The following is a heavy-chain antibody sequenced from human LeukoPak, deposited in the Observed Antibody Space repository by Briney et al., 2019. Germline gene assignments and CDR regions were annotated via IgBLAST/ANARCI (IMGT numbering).Heavy chain of an antibody. CDR1: GFTFSSYA. CDR3: AKDLLGIGYFDY. V-gene: IGHV3-23*01. CDR2: ISASGVST. D-gene: IGHD7-27*01. J-gene: IGHJ4*02. Sequence: GGSLRLSCAASGFTFSSYAMSWVRQAPGKGLEWVSAISASGVSTYYADSVKGRFTISRDNSKNTLYLQMNSLRAEDTAVYYCAKDLLGIGYFDYWGQGTLVTVSS.